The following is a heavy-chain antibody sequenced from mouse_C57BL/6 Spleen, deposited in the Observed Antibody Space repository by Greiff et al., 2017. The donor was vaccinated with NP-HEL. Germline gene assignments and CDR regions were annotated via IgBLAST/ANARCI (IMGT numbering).Heavy chain of an antibody. CDR2: IWSDGST. CDR3: ARDGNYEGLYAMDY. CDR1: GFSLTSYG. J-gene: IGHJ4*01. Sequence: VQLVESGPGLVAPSQSLSITCTVSGFSLTSYGVHWVRQPPGKGLEWLVVIWSDGSTTYNSALKSRLSISKDNSKSQVFLKMNSLQTDDTAMYYCARDGNYEGLYAMDYWGQGTSVTVSS. V-gene: IGHV2-6*03. D-gene: IGHD2-1*01.